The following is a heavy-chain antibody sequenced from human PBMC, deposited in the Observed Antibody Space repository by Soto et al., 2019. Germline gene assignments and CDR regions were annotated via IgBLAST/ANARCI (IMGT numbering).Heavy chain of an antibody. CDR1: GFTFSSYA. CDR3: ARTSFGELTSYYYYYGMDV. J-gene: IGHJ6*02. V-gene: IGHV3-30-3*01. Sequence: GGSLRLSCAASGFTFSSYAMHWVRQAPGKGLEWVAVISYDGSNKYYADSVKGRFTISRDNSKNTLYLQMNSLRAEDTAVYYCARTSFGELTSYYYYYGMDVWGQGTTVTVSS. CDR2: ISYDGSNK. D-gene: IGHD3-10*01.